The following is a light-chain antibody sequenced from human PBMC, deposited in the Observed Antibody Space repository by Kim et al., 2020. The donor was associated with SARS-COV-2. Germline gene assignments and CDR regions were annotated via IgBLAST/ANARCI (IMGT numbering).Light chain of an antibody. J-gene: IGKJ5*01. V-gene: IGKV3-11*01. CDR3: QQRGN. CDR2: DAS. CDR1: QSVGTY. Sequence: ATRAWSPGERASLAGRARQSVGTYLAWYQQKPGQAPRLRIYDASKRATGIPARFRGSGSGTDFTLTIGTLEPEDSAVYYSQQRGNVGQGTRLEIK.